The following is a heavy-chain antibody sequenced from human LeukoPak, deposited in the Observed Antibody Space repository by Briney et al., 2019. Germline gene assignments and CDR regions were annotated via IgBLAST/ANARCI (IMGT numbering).Heavy chain of an antibody. CDR3: AGTQYHYDSSGYYPRSPFDY. CDR1: GGSFSGYY. V-gene: IGHV4-34*01. CDR2: INHSGST. D-gene: IGHD3-22*01. J-gene: IGHJ4*02. Sequence: SETLSLTCAVSGGSFSGYYWSWIRQPPGKGLEWIGEINHSGSTNYNPSLKSRVTISVDTSKNQFSLKLSSVTAADTAVYYCAGTQYHYDSSGYYPRSPFDYWGQGTLVTVSS.